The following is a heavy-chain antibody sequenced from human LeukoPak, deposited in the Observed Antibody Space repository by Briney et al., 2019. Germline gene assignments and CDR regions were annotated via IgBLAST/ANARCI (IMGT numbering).Heavy chain of an antibody. D-gene: IGHD5-18*01. CDR1: GFTFSSYA. CDR2: ISGSGGST. J-gene: IGHJ4*02. V-gene: IGHV3-23*01. CDR3: AKDVGIQLWLWDY. Sequence: GGSLRLSCAAPGFTFSSYAMSWVRQAPGKGLEWVSAISGSGGSTYYADSVKGRFTISRDNSKNTLYLQMNSLRAEDTAVYYCAKDVGIQLWLWDYWGQGTLVTVSS.